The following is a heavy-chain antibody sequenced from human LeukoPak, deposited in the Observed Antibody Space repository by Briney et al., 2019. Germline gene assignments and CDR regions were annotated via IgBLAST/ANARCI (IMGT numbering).Heavy chain of an antibody. D-gene: IGHD3-22*01. CDR1: GFTFSSYA. V-gene: IGHV3-30*04. Sequence: GGSLRLSCAASGFTFSSYAMSWVRQAPGKGLEWVAVISYDGSNKYYADSVKGRFTISRDNSKNTLYLQMNSLRLEDTAVFYCARDKSYYDSSGPQIHWGLGALVTVSS. J-gene: IGHJ4*02. CDR2: ISYDGSNK. CDR3: ARDKSYYDSSGPQIH.